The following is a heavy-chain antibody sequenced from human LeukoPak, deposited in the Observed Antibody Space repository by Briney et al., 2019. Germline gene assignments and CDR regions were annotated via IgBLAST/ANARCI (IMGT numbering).Heavy chain of an antibody. D-gene: IGHD3-3*01. CDR1: GFTFRTYS. Sequence: PGGSLRLSCAASGFTFRTYSMNWVRQAPGEGLEWVSSISSTSSYIYYADSVKGRFTISRDNAKNSLYLQMNSLRAEDTAVYYCARDDYDFWSGPISYFDYWGQGTLVTVSS. CDR3: ARDDYDFWSGPISYFDY. V-gene: IGHV3-21*01. CDR2: ISSTSSYI. J-gene: IGHJ4*02.